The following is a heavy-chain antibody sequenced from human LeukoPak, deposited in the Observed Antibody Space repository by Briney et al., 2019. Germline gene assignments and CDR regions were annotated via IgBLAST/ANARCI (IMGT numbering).Heavy chain of an antibody. Sequence: PGGSLRLSCAASGFTFSSYEMNWVRQAPGKGLEWVSYISSSGSTIYYADSVKGRFTISRDNGKNSLYLQMSSLRAEDTAVYYCARAPPDCTHGVCSLGAFDIWGQGTMVIVSS. CDR1: GFTFSSYE. D-gene: IGHD2-8*01. CDR3: ARAPPDCTHGVCSLGAFDI. J-gene: IGHJ3*02. CDR2: ISSSGSTI. V-gene: IGHV3-48*03.